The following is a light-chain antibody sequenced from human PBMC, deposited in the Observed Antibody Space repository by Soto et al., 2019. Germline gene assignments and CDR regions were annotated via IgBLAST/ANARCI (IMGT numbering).Light chain of an antibody. CDR2: NTS. CDR3: QHRYNWPPLT. J-gene: IGKJ4*01. Sequence: EIVLTQSPATLSLSPGERATLSCRASQTVGSFLAWYQHKPGQAPRLLIYNTSKRANGIPAWFSGGGSGTDFTLAISSLEPKDFAVYYCQHRYNWPPLTFGGGNKVVMK. CDR1: QTVGSF. V-gene: IGKV3-11*01.